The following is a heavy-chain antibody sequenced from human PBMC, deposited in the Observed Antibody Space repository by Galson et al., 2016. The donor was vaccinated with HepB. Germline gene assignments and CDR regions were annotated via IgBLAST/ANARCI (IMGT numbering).Heavy chain of an antibody. Sequence: LSLTCAVSGYSISSGYYWGWTRQSPGKGLEWIGSIWHAGNTFYNPSLRSRVSLSVDTSKNQFSLRLTSVTAADTAVYYCVRARFFYPDYYFDFDYWGQGTLVTVSS. V-gene: IGHV4-38-2*01. J-gene: IGHJ4*02. CDR3: VRARFFYPDYYFDFDY. CDR1: GYSISSGYY. CDR2: IWHAGNT. D-gene: IGHD3-22*01.